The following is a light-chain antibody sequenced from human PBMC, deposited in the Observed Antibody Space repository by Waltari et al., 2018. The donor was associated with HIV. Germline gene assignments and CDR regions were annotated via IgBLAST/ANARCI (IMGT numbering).Light chain of an antibody. CDR1: SLRISY. Sequence: SSELTQGPAVSVALGQTVRITCQGDSLRISYASWYQQKPGQAPVLVSYGRNNRPSGIPARFSGSRSGNTASLTITGAQAEDEADYYCNSRDRSGYLHVLFGGGTKLTVL. V-gene: IGLV3-19*01. CDR3: NSRDRSGYLHVL. CDR2: GRN. J-gene: IGLJ2*01.